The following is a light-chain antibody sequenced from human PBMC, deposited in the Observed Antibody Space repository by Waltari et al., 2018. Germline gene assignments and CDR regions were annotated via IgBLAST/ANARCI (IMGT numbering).Light chain of an antibody. J-gene: IGLJ3*02. V-gene: IGLV2-11*01. CDR2: DVT. Sequence: QSALTHPRSVSGSPGQSVTISCTATGSDVGDYNSVSWYPQHPGKAPKLVIYDVTKRPSGVPDRFSGSKSGNSASLTVSGLQAEDEADYYCCSYAGTWVFGGGTKLTVL. CDR1: GSDVGDYNS. CDR3: CSYAGTWV.